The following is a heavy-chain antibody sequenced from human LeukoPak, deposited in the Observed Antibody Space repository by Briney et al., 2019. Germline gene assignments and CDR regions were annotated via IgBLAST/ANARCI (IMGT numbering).Heavy chain of an antibody. CDR1: GYTFPSHY. D-gene: IGHD6-13*01. V-gene: IGHV1-46*01. CDR3: ARDMAAAGPETLNFDY. J-gene: IGHJ4*02. Sequence: ASVKVSCKASGYTFPSHYMHWVRQAPGPGLEWMGIINPSGGSTSYAQKFQGRVTMTRDTSTSTVYMELSSLRSEDTAVYYCARDMAAAGPETLNFDYWGQGTLVTVSS. CDR2: INPSGGST.